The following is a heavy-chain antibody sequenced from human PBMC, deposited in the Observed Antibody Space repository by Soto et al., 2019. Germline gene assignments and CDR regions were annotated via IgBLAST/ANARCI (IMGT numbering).Heavy chain of an antibody. CDR1: GDSVSSDNYY. Sequence: QVQLQESGPGLVKPSETLSLTCTVSGDSVSSDNYYWPWIRPPPGQGLEWIGYIYSSGSTNYNPSLKSRVTISLDTSRDQVSLKLTSVTSSDTAVYYCARDIRRYIRAFDYWGQVTLVTVSS. J-gene: IGHJ4*02. V-gene: IGHV4-61*01. CDR2: IYSSGST. D-gene: IGHD5-18*01. CDR3: ARDIRRYIRAFDY.